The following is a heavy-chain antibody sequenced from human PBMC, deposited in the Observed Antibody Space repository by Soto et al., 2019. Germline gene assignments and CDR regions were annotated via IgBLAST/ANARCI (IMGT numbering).Heavy chain of an antibody. J-gene: IGHJ6*02. CDR2: IYYSGST. CDR3: ARDSRGDYYDSSGQYYYYYYGMDV. V-gene: IGHV4-59*01. CDR1: GGSLSSYY. D-gene: IGHD3-22*01. Sequence: SETLSLTCTVSGGSLSSYYWSWIRQPPGKGLEWIGYIYYSGSTNYNPSLKSRVTISVDTSKNQFSLKVSSVTAADTAVYYCARDSRGDYYDSSGQYYYYYYGMDVWGQGTTVTVSS.